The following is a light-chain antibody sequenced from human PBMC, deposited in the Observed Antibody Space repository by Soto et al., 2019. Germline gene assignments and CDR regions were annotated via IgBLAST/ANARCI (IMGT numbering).Light chain of an antibody. CDR2: GVS. Sequence: EIVLTQSPGTLSLSPGEKAPLSCRASRSLSGNYLAWYQQKPGQAPRLLILGVSSRATGIPDRFSGSGSGTDFTLTINRLEPEDFAVYYCHHYGSSPYTFGLGTKLEIK. CDR3: HHYGSSPYT. V-gene: IGKV3-20*01. CDR1: RSLSGNY. J-gene: IGKJ2*01.